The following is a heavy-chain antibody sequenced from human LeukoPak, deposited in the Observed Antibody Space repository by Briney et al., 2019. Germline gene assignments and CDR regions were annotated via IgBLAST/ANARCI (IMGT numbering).Heavy chain of an antibody. V-gene: IGHV3-30*02. CDR2: IRYDGLKK. J-gene: IGHJ4*02. Sequence: PGGSLRLSCATSGFTLSTYDMHWVRQAPGKGLEWVAHIRYDGLKKRYADSVRGRVTVSRDNSKNTLYLQMNSLRAEDTAVYYRAKDRETFSSYGYFDYWGQGTLVPVSS. CDR1: GFTLSTYD. D-gene: IGHD2-21*01. CDR3: AKDRETFSSYGYFDY.